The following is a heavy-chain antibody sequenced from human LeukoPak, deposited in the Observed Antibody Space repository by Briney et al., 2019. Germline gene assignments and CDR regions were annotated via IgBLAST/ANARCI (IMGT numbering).Heavy chain of an antibody. V-gene: IGHV5-51*01. CDR2: IYPGDSDT. D-gene: IGHD6-13*01. CDR1: GYSFTRYW. Sequence: PGESLKISCKGSGYSFTRYWIAWVRQMPGKGLECMGIIYPGDSDTRYSPSFQGQVTISADKSINTAYLQWSSLKASDTAMYYCARTSAGYSSSRYVFWGQGTLVTVSS. CDR3: ARTSAGYSSSRYVF. J-gene: IGHJ4*02.